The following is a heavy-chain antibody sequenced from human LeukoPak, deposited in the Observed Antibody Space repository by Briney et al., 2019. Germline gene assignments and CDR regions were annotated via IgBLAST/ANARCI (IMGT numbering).Heavy chain of an antibody. Sequence: GGSLRLSCAASGFTSSGYYMSWIRQAPGKGLEWISYISNSDDTIYYADSVKGRFTISRDNAKNSLYLQMNSLRAEDTAIYYCARRYCTDGFCYFDYWGQGTLVTVSS. CDR2: ISNSDDTI. J-gene: IGHJ4*02. CDR3: ARRYCTDGFCYFDY. V-gene: IGHV3-11*01. D-gene: IGHD2-8*01. CDR1: GFTSSGYY.